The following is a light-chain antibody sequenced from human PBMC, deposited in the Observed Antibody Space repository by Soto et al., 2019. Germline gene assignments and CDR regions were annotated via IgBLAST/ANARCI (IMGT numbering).Light chain of an antibody. J-gene: IGKJ5*01. Sequence: DIQMTQSPSSLSASVGDRVTITCRASQGISNYLAWYQQKPGKVPKLLIYAASTLQSGVPSRFSGSGSGTAFTLTIISLQPEDVATYYCQNYNSAPITFGQGTRLEIK. CDR2: AAS. CDR1: QGISNY. V-gene: IGKV1-27*01. CDR3: QNYNSAPIT.